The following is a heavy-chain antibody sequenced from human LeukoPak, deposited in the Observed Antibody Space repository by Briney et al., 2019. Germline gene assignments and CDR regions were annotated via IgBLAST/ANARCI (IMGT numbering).Heavy chain of an antibody. CDR3: ARVGYEELPEVAFDI. CDR1: GFTFTSYS. Sequence: GGSLRLSCAVDGFTFTSYSMNWVRQAPGKGLEWVSSISSSSSYIYYAGSVKGRFTISRDNSKNSLYLQMNSLRAEDTAVYYCARVGYEELPEVAFDIWGQGTMVTVSS. CDR2: ISSSSSYI. J-gene: IGHJ3*02. V-gene: IGHV3-21*01. D-gene: IGHD1-14*01.